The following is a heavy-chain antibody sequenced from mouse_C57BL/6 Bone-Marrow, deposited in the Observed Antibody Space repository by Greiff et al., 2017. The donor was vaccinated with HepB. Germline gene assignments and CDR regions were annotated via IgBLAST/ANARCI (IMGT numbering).Heavy chain of an antibody. CDR1: GFTFSNYW. CDR2: IRLKSDNYAT. Sequence: EVHLVESGGGLVQPGGSMKLSCVASGFTFSNYWMNWVRQSPEKGLEWVAQIRLKSDNYATHYAESVKGRFTISRDDSKSSVYLQMNNLRAEDTGIYYCTGGGYCYAMDYWGQGTSVTVSS. V-gene: IGHV6-3*01. CDR3: TGGGYCYAMDY. D-gene: IGHD3-1*01. J-gene: IGHJ4*01.